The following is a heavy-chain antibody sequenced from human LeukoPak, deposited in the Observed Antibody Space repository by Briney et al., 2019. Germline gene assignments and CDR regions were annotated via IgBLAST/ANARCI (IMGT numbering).Heavy chain of an antibody. CDR1: GFTFSTYA. CDR2: ISVSGGST. CDR3: ARDGSWYAYFDY. V-gene: IGHV3-23*01. J-gene: IGHJ4*02. D-gene: IGHD6-13*01. Sequence: GGSLRLSCATSGFTFSTYAMNWVRQAPGKGLEWVSVISVSGGSTYYADSVKGRFTISRDNSKNTLYLQMNSLRAEDTAVYYCARDGSWYAYFDYWGQGTLVTVSS.